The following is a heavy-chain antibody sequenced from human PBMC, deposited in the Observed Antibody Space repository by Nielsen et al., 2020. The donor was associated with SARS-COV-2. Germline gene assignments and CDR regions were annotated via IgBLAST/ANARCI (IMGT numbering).Heavy chain of an antibody. CDR1: GYTFTSYG. CDR2: ISAYNGNT. J-gene: IGHJ6*02. Sequence: ASVKVSCKASGYTFTSYGISWVRQAPGQGLEWMGWISAYNGNTNYAQKLQGRVTMTRNTSISTAYMELSSLRSEDTAVYYCARAPALIGGGVDYGMDVWGQGTSVTVSS. V-gene: IGHV1-18*01. D-gene: IGHD2-15*01. CDR3: ARAPALIGGGVDYGMDV.